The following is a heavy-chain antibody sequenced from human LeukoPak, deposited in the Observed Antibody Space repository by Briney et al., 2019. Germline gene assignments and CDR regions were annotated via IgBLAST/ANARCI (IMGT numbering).Heavy chain of an antibody. D-gene: IGHD3-9*01. CDR2: IYPGDSDT. CDR1: GYSFTSYW. CDR3: ASSGTTIFLTGSYSRQGEAFDI. J-gene: IGHJ3*02. V-gene: IGHV5-51*01. Sequence: HGESLKISCKGSGYSFTSYWIGWVRQMPGKGLEWMGIIYPGDSDTRYSPSFQGQVTISADKSISTAYLQWSSLKASDTAMYYCASSGTTIFLTGSYSRQGEAFDIWGQGTMVTVSS.